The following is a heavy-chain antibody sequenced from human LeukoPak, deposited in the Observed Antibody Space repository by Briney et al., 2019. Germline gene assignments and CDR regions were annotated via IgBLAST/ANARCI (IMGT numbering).Heavy chain of an antibody. CDR2: IYYSGST. D-gene: IGHD3-3*01. CDR1: GGSISSGDYY. Sequence: SETLSLTCTVSGGSISSGDYYWSWIRQPPGKGLEWIGYIYYSGSTYYNPSLKSRVTISVDTSKNQFSLKLSSVTAADTAVYYCARVVVFGVVSSDYYYYMDVWGKGTTVTVSS. CDR3: ARVVVFGVVSSDYYYYMDV. V-gene: IGHV4-30-4*08. J-gene: IGHJ6*03.